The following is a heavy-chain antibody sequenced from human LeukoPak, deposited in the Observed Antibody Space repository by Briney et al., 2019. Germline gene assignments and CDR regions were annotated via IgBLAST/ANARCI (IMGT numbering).Heavy chain of an antibody. CDR3: ARASTTVPNLLDN. Sequence: GGSLRLSCVASGSTFSTYWMHWGRQAPGKGLLWVSRLSGDGSSTKYADSLKGRFTISRDNAKNTLYLQMNSLRAEDTAVYFCARASTTVPNLLDNWGQGTLVTVSS. D-gene: IGHD4-17*01. CDR1: GSTFSTYW. J-gene: IGHJ4*02. CDR2: LSGDGSST. V-gene: IGHV3-74*03.